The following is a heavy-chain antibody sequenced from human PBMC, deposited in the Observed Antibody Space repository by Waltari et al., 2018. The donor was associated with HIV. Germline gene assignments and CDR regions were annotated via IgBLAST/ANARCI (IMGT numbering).Heavy chain of an antibody. CDR1: GYSISSDDN. Sequence: QVQLQESGPGLLKPSETLSLTCVVSGYSISSDDNWGWVRQPPGKGLEWIVSGYHSGRTLHNPSINSRVTTSRDTSKGQFSLKLSSVTAADTAVYYCARAGVVPALFDLWGRGTLVTVSS. CDR3: ARAGVVPALFDL. V-gene: IGHV4-38-2*01. J-gene: IGHJ2*01. CDR2: GYHSGRT. D-gene: IGHD2-2*01.